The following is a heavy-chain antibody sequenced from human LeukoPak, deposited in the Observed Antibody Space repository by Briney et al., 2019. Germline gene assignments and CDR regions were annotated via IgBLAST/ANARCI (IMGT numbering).Heavy chain of an antibody. CDR2: IIPIFGTA. V-gene: IGHV1-69*05. J-gene: IGHJ4*02. CDR3: ARGAANGYSSFDY. D-gene: IGHD6-19*01. CDR1: VGTFSSYA. Sequence: GASVKVSCKASVGTFSSYAISWVRQAPGQGLEWMGRIIPIFGTANYAQKFQGRVTITTDESTSTAYMELSSLRSEDTAVYYCARGAANGYSSFDYWGQGTLVTVSS.